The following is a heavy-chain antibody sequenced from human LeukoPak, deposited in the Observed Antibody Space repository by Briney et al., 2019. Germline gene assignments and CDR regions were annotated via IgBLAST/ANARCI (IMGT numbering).Heavy chain of an antibody. CDR2: IYYSGST. J-gene: IGHJ4*02. D-gene: IGHD5-12*01. CDR3: ARGGGYSGYDY. CDR1: GGSVSSGSYY. Sequence: SETLSLTCTVSGGSVSSGSYYWSWIRQPPGKGLEWIGYIYYSGSTNYNPSLKSRVTISVDTSRNQFSLKLSSVTAADTAVYYCARGGGYSGYDYWGQGTLVTVSS. V-gene: IGHV4-61*01.